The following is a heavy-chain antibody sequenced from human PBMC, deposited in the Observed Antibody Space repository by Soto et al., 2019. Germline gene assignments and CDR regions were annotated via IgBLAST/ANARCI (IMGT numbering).Heavy chain of an antibody. CDR1: GYNFTSFW. CDR2: IFPDDSDT. J-gene: IGHJ4*02. V-gene: IGHV5-51*01. Sequence: GESLKISCQGSGYNFTSFWIGWVRQMPGKGLEWMAIIFPDDSDTTYSPSFQGQVTISADKSISTAYLQWSSLKASDTAMYYCARLVAVAGVYYFDYWGQGTLVTVSS. D-gene: IGHD6-19*01. CDR3: ARLVAVAGVYYFDY.